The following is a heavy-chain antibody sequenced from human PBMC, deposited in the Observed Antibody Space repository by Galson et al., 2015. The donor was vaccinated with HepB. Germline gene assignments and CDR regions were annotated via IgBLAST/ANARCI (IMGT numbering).Heavy chain of an antibody. CDR3: TRTGTYHDSSGSYYLMLHDIFDI. Sequence: SLRLSCAASGFTLKSYTMTWVRQAPGKSLEWISSISSSSTTVHYSDSVKGRFSVSRDNRKNSVHLEMKSLSAEDTGVYFCTRTGTYHDSSGSYYLMLHDIFDIWGQGTMVTVSS. V-gene: IGHV3-48*04. CDR2: ISSSSTTV. CDR1: GFTLKSYT. D-gene: IGHD3-22*01. J-gene: IGHJ4*03.